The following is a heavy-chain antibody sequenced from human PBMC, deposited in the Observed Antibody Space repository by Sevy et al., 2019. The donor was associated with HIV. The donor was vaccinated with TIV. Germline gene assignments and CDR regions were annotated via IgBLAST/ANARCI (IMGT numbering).Heavy chain of an antibody. V-gene: IGHV3-48*03. CDR3: ARDLPPSATTVAHFDY. D-gene: IGHD4-17*01. J-gene: IGHJ4*02. CDR1: GFTFSSYE. CDR2: ISNTGRTI. Sequence: GGSLRLSCAASGFTFSSYEMIWVRQAPGRGLEWVSYISNTGRTISYSDSVRGRSTVSRDNAKNSLYLHMNSLRAEDAATYYCARDLPPSATTVAHFDYWGRGTLVTVSS.